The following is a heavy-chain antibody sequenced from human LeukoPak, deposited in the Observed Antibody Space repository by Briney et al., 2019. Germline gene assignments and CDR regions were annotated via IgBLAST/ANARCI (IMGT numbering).Heavy chain of an antibody. V-gene: IGHV3-23*01. J-gene: IGHJ4*02. CDR2: ILQSGGDR. CDR1: GFTFNSYA. D-gene: IGHD2-21*01. Sequence: PGGSLRLSCAASGFTFNSYAMTWVRQAPGKGLEWVSGILQSGGDRYYSDSVKGRFTVSRGNSKNTLYLQMNSLRVDDTAIYYCAKDTVRGDGYWEFDYWGQGTLVTVSS. CDR3: AKDTVRGDGYWEFDY.